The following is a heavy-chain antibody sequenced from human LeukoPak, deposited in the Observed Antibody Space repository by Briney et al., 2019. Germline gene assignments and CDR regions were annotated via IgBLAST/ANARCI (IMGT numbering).Heavy chain of an antibody. Sequence: GGSLRLSCAASGFTFSNAWMTWVRQAPGKGLEWVSAISGSGGSTYYADSVKGRFTISRDNSKNTLYLQMNSLRAEDTAVYYCAKGSDRLWFGEYWGQGTLVTVSS. CDR2: ISGSGGST. V-gene: IGHV3-23*01. D-gene: IGHD3-10*01. CDR1: GFTFSNAW. J-gene: IGHJ4*02. CDR3: AKGSDRLWFGEY.